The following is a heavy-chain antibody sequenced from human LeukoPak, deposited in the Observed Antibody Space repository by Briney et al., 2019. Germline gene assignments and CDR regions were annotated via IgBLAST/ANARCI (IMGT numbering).Heavy chain of an antibody. V-gene: IGHV1-2*02. CDR3: ARDLSSTDPDYYYMDV. CDR2: INPNRGGT. Sequence: ASVKVSCKASGYTFTGYYMHWVRQAPGQGLEWMGWINPNRGGTNYAQKFQGRVTMTRDTSISTAYMELSRLRSDDTAVYYCARDLSSTDPDYYYMDVWGKGTTVTVSS. J-gene: IGHJ6*03. D-gene: IGHD2-2*01. CDR1: GYTFTGYY.